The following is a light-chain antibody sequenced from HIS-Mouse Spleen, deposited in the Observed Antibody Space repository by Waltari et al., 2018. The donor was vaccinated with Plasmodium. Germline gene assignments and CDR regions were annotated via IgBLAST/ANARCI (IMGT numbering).Light chain of an antibody. CDR2: GAS. CDR3: QQYNNWPPEVT. J-gene: IGKJ1*01. CDR1: QSVSSN. Sequence: EIVMTQSPATLSVSPGERATLSCRASQSVSSNLAWYQQKPDQAPRLLIYGASTRATGIPARFSGSGSGTEFTLTISSMQSEDFAVYYCQQYNNWPPEVTFGQGTKVEIK. V-gene: IGKV3-15*01.